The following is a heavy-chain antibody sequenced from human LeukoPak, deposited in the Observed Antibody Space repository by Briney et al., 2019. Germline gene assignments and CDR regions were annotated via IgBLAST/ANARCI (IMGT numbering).Heavy chain of an antibody. D-gene: IGHD1-26*01. CDR1: GDSVSSNMAG. CDR2: TYYRSRWYY. J-gene: IGHJ4*02. Sequence: SQTLSLTCAISGDSVSSNMAGWNWVRLSPSRGLEWLGRTYYRSRWYYDYGLSVKSRITIIPDTSKNQFSLQLNSVTPEDTAVYYCARTRDLGPDYWGQGTLVTVSS. CDR3: ARTRDLGPDY. V-gene: IGHV6-1*01.